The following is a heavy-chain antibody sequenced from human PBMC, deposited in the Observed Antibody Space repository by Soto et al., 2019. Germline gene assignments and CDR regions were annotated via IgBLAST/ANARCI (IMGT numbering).Heavy chain of an antibody. CDR3: ASSYGSVYRAFGS. V-gene: IGHV1-69*02. CDR2: VNPIVSMS. J-gene: IGHJ4*02. CDR1: GDTFNFYS. D-gene: IGHD3-10*01. Sequence: QVQLVQSGAEVKRPGSSVKVSCKASGDTFNFYSINWVRQAPGLGLEWMGRVNPIVSMSNYAQKFQARVTMTTDKSTSTAYMELSSLRSEDTAIYYGASSYGSVYRAFGSWGQGALATVS.